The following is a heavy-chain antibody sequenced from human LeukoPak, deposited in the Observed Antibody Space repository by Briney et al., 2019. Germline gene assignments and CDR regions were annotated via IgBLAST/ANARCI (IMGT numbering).Heavy chain of an antibody. CDR1: GYTFTSNY. V-gene: IGHV1-46*01. Sequence: ASVKVSCKASGYTFTSNYIHWVRQAPGQGLEWMGMIYPRDGSTSYAQKFQGRVTVTRDTSTSTVHMELSGLRSEDTALYYCARDQEGFDYWGQETLVTVSS. CDR2: IYPRDGST. J-gene: IGHJ4*02. CDR3: ARDQEGFDY.